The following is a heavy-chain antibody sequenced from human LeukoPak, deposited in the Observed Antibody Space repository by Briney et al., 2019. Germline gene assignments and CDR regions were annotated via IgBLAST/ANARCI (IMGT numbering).Heavy chain of an antibody. CDR1: GGSISSGDYY. J-gene: IGHJ2*01. CDR2: IYYSGST. CDR3: ARVRGYSSIRWYFDL. D-gene: IGHD6-13*01. Sequence: PSETLSLTCTVSGGSISSGDYYWSWIRQPPGKGLEWIGYIYYSGSTYYNPSLKSRVTISVDTSKNQLSLKLSSVTAADTAVYYCARVRGYSSIRWYFDLWGRGTLVTVSS. V-gene: IGHV4-30-4*01.